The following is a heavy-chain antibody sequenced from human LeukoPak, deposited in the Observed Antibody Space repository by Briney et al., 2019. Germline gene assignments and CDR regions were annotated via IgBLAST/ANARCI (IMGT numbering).Heavy chain of an antibody. D-gene: IGHD3-22*01. CDR2: ISYDGSNK. CDR3: ARGSTYYDSSGQVPFDY. J-gene: IGHJ4*02. Sequence: GGSLRLSCAASGFTFSSYAMHWVRQAPGKGLEWVAVISYDGSNKYYADSVKGRFTISRDNAKNSLYLQMNSLRAEDTAVYYCARGSTYYDSSGQVPFDYWGQGTLVTVSS. CDR1: GFTFSSYA. V-gene: IGHV3-30-3*01.